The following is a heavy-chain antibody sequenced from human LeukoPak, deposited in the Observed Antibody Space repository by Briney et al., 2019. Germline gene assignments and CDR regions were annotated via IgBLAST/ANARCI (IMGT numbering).Heavy chain of an antibody. CDR1: GFTFSSYA. CDR3: ANPLGYSSSWYFDY. CDR2: ISGSGGST. D-gene: IGHD6-13*01. J-gene: IGHJ4*02. Sequence: GGSLRLSCAASGFTFSSYAMSWVRQAPGKGLEWVSAISGSGGSTYYADSVKGRFTISRDNSKNTLYLQMNSLRAEGTAVYYCANPLGYSSSWYFDYWGQGTLATVSS. V-gene: IGHV3-23*01.